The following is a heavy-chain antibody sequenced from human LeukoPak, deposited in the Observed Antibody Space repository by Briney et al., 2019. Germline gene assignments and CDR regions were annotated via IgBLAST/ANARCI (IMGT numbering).Heavy chain of an antibody. J-gene: IGHJ6*02. CDR2: IIPIFGTA. Sequence: SVKVSCKASGGTFSSYAISWVRQAPGQGLEWMGGIIPIFGTANYAQKFQGRVTITADESTSTAYMEPSSLRSEDTAVYYCARGGSSWYQDYYYGMDVWGQGTTVTVSS. D-gene: IGHD6-13*01. CDR3: ARGGSSWYQDYYYGMDV. CDR1: GGTFSSYA. V-gene: IGHV1-69*13.